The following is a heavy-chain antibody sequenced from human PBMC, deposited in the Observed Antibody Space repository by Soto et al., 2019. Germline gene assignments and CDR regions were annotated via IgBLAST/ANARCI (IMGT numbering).Heavy chain of an antibody. CDR3: ARGTGAQLMYFDL. CDR1: GFTFSNSD. CDR2: IGTVGDT. Sequence: EVNLVESGGGLVRPGGSLRLSCAASGFTFSNSDMHWVRQTTGKGLEWLSGIGTVGDTYYPPSVRGRFTISRENAKYSLFLQMDGLRAEDTAVYFCARGTGAQLMYFDLWGRGTLVAVSS. D-gene: IGHD7-27*01. V-gene: IGHV3-13*01. J-gene: IGHJ2*01.